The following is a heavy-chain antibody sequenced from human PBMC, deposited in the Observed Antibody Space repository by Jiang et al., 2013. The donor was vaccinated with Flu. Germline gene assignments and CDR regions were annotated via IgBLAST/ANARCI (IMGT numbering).Heavy chain of an antibody. J-gene: IGHJ5*02. CDR3: ATEGTGYSSSWFDH. D-gene: IGHD2-2*01. Sequence: GGSHPYLRYSNYGQKFQGRVTITADESTSTAYMELSGLRSEDTAVYYCATEGTGYSSSWFDHWGQGTLVTVSS. CDR2: SHPYLRYS. V-gene: IGHV1-69*01.